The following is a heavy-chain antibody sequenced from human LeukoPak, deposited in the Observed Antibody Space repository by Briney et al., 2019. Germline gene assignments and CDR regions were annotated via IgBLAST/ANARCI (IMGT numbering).Heavy chain of an antibody. CDR1: GFTFSNYA. V-gene: IGHV3-23*01. CDR3: AKVLSPDGGDLDY. CDR2: IRGGGSFT. Sequence: GGSLRLSCAASGFTFSNYAMNWVRQAPGKGLEWVSGIRGGGSFTCYADSVKGRFTISRDNSKNTLYLQMDSLTVEDSAVYYCAKVLSPDGGDLDYWGQGTLVTVSS. J-gene: IGHJ4*02. D-gene: IGHD2-21*02.